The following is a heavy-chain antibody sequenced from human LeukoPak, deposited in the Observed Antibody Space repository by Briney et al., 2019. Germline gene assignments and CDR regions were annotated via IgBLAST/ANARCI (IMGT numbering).Heavy chain of an antibody. CDR3: AREYCSTTSCYGGGFDY. CDR1: GFTFSNYA. D-gene: IGHD2-2*01. V-gene: IGHV3-30*04. Sequence: GGSLRLSCAASGFTFSNYAMHWVRQAPGKGLEWVAVISYDGSNKYYADSVKGRFTISRDNSKNTLYLQMNSVRAEDTAVYYCAREYCSTTSCYGGGFDYWGQGTLVTVSS. CDR2: ISYDGSNK. J-gene: IGHJ4*02.